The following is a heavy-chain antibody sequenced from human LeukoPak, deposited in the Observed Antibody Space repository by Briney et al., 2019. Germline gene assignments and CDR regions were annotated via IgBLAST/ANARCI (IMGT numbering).Heavy chain of an antibody. V-gene: IGHV4-38-2*02. CDR3: AREQVLRYFDSARNWFDP. Sequence: PSETLSLTCTVSGYSISSGYYWGWIRQPPGKGLEWIGSIYHSGNTYYNPSLKSRVTISVDTSKNQFSLKLSSVTAADTAVYYCAREQVLRYFDSARNWFDPWGQGTLVTVSS. CDR1: GYSISSGYY. J-gene: IGHJ5*02. D-gene: IGHD3-9*01. CDR2: IYHSGNT.